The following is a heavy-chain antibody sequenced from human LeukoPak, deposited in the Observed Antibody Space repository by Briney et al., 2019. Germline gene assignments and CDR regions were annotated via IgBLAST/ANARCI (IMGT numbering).Heavy chain of an antibody. CDR2: ISAYNGNT. CDR3: ARGIGYSGSYYMSY. Sequence: ASVKVSCKTSGYTFTNYGISWVRQAPGQGLEWMGWISAYNGNTDYAQKLQGRVTMTTDTSTNTAYMELSSLRSEDTAVYYCARGIGYSGSYYMSYWGQGTLVTVSS. V-gene: IGHV1-18*01. J-gene: IGHJ4*02. CDR1: GYTFTNYG. D-gene: IGHD1-26*01.